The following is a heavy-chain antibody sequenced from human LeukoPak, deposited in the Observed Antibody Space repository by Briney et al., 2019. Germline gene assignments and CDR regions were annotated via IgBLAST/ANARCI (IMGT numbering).Heavy chain of an antibody. CDR2: ISYDGRNK. V-gene: IGHV3-30*01. J-gene: IGHJ4*02. CDR3: AREGGDTLVFDY. Sequence: GGSLRLSCAASGFTFSSYAMHWVRQAPGKGLEWVAIISYDGRNKYFADSVKGRFAISRDNSKNTLCLQMNSLRAEDTAVYYCAREGGDTLVFDYWGQGTLVTVSS. D-gene: IGHD2-21*01. CDR1: GFTFSSYA.